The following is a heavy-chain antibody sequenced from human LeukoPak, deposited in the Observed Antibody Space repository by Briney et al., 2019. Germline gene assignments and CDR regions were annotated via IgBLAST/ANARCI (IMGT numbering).Heavy chain of an antibody. Sequence: SETLSLTCAVYGGSFSGYYWSWIRQPPGKGLEWIGEINHSGSTNYNPSLKSRVTISVDTSKNKFSLKLSSVTAADTAVYYCARAYDFWSGPNWFDPWGQGTLVTVSS. CDR1: GGSFSGYY. J-gene: IGHJ5*02. CDR3: ARAYDFWSGPNWFDP. D-gene: IGHD3-3*01. V-gene: IGHV4-34*01. CDR2: INHSGST.